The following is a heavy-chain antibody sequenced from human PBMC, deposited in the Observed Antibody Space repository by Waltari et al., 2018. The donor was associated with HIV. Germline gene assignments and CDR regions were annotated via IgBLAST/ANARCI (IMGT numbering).Heavy chain of an antibody. Sequence: QVQLQASGPGLVKPSETVSLTCTVSGGSISSYYWTWIRQPPGKGLEWIGYIYYIGSTNYNPSLKSRVTISVDTSKNQFSLKLSSVTAADTAVYYCARVSSGGGGGNRYFDYWGQGALVTVSS. CDR3: ARVSSGGGGGNRYFDY. D-gene: IGHD2-15*01. CDR2: IYYIGST. J-gene: IGHJ4*02. V-gene: IGHV4-59*01. CDR1: GGSISSYY.